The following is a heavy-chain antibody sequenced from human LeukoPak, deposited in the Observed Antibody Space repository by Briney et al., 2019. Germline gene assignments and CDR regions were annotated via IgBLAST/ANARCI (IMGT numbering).Heavy chain of an antibody. CDR2: IVVGSGST. D-gene: IGHD2/OR15-2a*01. CDR1: GFTFSDSA. J-gene: IGHJ4*02. V-gene: IGHV1-58*01. CDR3: ATDRPRTSVGRVIPQYFFDS. Sequence: GASVKVSCKASGFTFSDSAVQWVRQARGQSPEWIGYIVVGSGSTVYAHNFQGRVTMAENTITDTAYMELRSLTSDDTAVYFCATDRPRTSVGRVIPQYFFDSWGQGTHVTVSS.